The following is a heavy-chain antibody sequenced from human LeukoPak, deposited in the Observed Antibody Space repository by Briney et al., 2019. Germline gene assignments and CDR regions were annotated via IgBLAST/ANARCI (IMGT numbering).Heavy chain of an antibody. J-gene: IGHJ3*02. CDR3: AREEGAFDI. CDR1: GFTFGDYA. Sequence: GGSLRLSCTASGFTFGDYAMTWVRQAPGKGLEWVANIKQDGSEKYYVDSVKGRFTISRDNAKNSLYLQMNSLRAEDTAVYYCAREEGAFDIWGQGTMVTVSS. CDR2: IKQDGSEK. V-gene: IGHV3-7*01.